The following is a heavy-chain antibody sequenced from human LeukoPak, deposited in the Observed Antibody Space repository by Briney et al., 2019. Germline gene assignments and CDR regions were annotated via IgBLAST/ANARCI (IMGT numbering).Heavy chain of an antibody. D-gene: IGHD1-26*01. CDR3: ARDAYSGSYSYYFDY. CDR2: INPNSGGT. CDR1: GYTFTGYY. Sequence: ASVKVSCKASGYTFTGYYMHWVRQAPGQGLEWMGRINPNSGGTNYAQKFQGRVTMTRDTPISTAYMALSRLRSDDTAVYYCARDAYSGSYSYYFDYWGKGTLVTVSS. J-gene: IGHJ4*02. V-gene: IGHV1-2*06.